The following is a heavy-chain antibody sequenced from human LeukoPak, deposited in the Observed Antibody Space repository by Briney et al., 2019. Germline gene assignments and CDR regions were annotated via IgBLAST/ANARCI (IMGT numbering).Heavy chain of an antibody. D-gene: IGHD6-13*01. J-gene: IGHJ5*01. V-gene: IGHV4-59*08. CDR2: IYYSGNT. CDR1: GGSISIYY. Sequence: PSVTLSLTCTVSGGSISIYYWTWIRQPPGKGLEWIGYIYYSGNTNYNPSLKSRVTMSVDTSKNQFSLKLNSVTAADTAVYYCARLSTGGTPFNWFDSWGQGALVTVSS. CDR3: ARLSTGGTPFNWFDS.